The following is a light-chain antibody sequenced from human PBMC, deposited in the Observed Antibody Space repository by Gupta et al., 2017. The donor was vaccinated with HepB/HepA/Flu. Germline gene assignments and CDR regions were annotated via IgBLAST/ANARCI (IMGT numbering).Light chain of an antibody. V-gene: IGKV3-20*01. CDR2: GAS. CDR3: QHEDKSPWT. CDR1: QSVGSSY. Sequence: EIVLTQSSGTLSLSPGERATLSCRASQSVGSSYLAWFQQKPGQAPRLLIYGASRRANGVPDRFSGIGSGTEFTLTISRREPEDFAVYYCQHEDKSPWTFGQGTKVEIK. J-gene: IGKJ1*01.